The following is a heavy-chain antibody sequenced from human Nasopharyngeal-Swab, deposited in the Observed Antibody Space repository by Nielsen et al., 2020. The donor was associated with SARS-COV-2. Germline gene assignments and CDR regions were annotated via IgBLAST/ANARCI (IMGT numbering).Heavy chain of an antibody. CDR3: ARDCTNGVCLYYYYGMDV. D-gene: IGHD2-8*01. Sequence: ASVKVSCKASGYTFTSYDINWVRQATGQGLEWMGWMNPNSGNTGYAQKFQGRVTMTRNTSISPAYMELSSLRSEDTAVYYCARDCTNGVCLYYYYGMDVWGQGTTVTVSS. CDR1: GYTFTSYD. CDR2: MNPNSGNT. J-gene: IGHJ6*02. V-gene: IGHV1-8*01.